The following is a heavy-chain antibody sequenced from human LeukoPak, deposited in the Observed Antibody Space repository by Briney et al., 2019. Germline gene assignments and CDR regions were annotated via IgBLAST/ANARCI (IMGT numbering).Heavy chain of an antibody. J-gene: IGHJ4*02. CDR3: ARSDYYDSSGSL. D-gene: IGHD3-22*01. CDR1: GGSISSYY. CDR2: IYYSGST. Sequence: PSETLSLTCTVSGGSISSYYWSWIRQPPGKGLEWIGYIYYSGSTNYNPSLKSRVTISVDTSKNQFSLKLSSVTAADTAVYYCARSDYYDSSGSLWGQGTLVTVPS. V-gene: IGHV4-59*01.